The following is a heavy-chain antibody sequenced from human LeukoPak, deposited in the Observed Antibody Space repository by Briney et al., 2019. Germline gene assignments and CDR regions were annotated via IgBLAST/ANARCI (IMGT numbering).Heavy chain of an antibody. CDR1: GFTFSSYS. J-gene: IGHJ3*02. CDR3: ARAGAAALGAFDI. V-gene: IGHV3-21*01. Sequence: GGSLRLSCAASGFTFSSYSMNWVRQAPGKGLEWVSSISSSSSYIYYADSVKGRFTISRDNAKNSLYLQMNSLRAEDTAVYYCARAGAAALGAFDIWGQGTMVTVSS. CDR2: ISSSSSYI. D-gene: IGHD6-13*01.